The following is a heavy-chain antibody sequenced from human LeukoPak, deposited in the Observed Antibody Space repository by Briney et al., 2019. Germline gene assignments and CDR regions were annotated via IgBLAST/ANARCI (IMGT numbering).Heavy chain of an antibody. J-gene: IGHJ4*02. CDR1: GFTFSSHG. CDR2: IWYDGSNK. CDR3: ARDGTGSNSGWYIH. V-gene: IGHV3-33*01. D-gene: IGHD6-19*01. Sequence: AGGSLRLSCAASGFTFSSHGMHWVRQALGNGLEWVAIIWYDGSNKYYADSVKGRFTISRDNSKNTLYLQMNSLRAEDTAVYYCARDGTGSNSGWYIHWGQGTLVTVSS.